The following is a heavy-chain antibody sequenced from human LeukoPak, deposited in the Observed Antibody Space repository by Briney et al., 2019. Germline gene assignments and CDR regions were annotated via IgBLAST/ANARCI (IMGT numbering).Heavy chain of an antibody. J-gene: IGHJ4*02. CDR1: GFTFSDYY. D-gene: IGHD3-10*01. CDR3: ARDNIGSYDY. V-gene: IGHV3-72*01. Sequence: GGSLRLSCVVSGFTFSDYYMDWVRQTPGKGLEWIGRTKAKVDNYVTEYAASVKGRFTISRDESKSSLYLQMNSLETGDTAVYYCARDNIGSYDYWGQGTRVTVSS. CDR2: TKAKVDNYVT.